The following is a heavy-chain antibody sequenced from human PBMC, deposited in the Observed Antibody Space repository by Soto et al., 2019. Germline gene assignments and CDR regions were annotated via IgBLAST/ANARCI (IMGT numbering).Heavy chain of an antibody. J-gene: IGHJ4*02. Sequence: SVKVSCKASGGTFSSYAISWVRQAPGRGLEWMGGIIPIFGTANYAQKFQGRVTITADESTSTAYMELSSLRSEDTAVYYCARAPVAARPTLNYYFDYWGQGTLVTVSS. CDR2: IIPIFGTA. CDR3: ARAPVAARPTLNYYFDY. D-gene: IGHD6-6*01. V-gene: IGHV1-69*13. CDR1: GGTFSSYA.